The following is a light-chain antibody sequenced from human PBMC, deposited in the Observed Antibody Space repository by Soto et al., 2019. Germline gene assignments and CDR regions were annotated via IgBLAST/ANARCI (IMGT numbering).Light chain of an antibody. V-gene: IGLV1-44*01. CDR3: AAWDDSLSYV. J-gene: IGLJ1*01. CDR2: SNN. CDR1: SSNIGSNT. Sequence: QSVLTQPPSASGTPGQRVTISCSGSSSNIGSNTVSWYQQLPGTAPKLLIYSNNQRPSGVPDRFSGSKSGTSASLAISGLQYEDEADYYCAAWDDSLSYVFGTGTKVTV.